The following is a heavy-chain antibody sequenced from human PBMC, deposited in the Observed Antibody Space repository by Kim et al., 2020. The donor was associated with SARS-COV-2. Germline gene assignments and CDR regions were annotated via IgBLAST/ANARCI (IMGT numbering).Heavy chain of an antibody. Sequence: GGSLRLSCAASGFTFSDYYMSWIRQAPGKGLEWVSYISSSGSTIYSAYSVHGRFTISRDNAKNSLYLQMNSLRAEDTAVYYCARDPPYYDILTGYQRLYFVDYWGQGTLGTVSS. CDR1: GFTFSDYY. CDR3: ARDPPYYDILTGYQRLYFVDY. J-gene: IGHJ4*02. CDR2: ISSSGSTI. D-gene: IGHD3-9*01. V-gene: IGHV3-11*01.